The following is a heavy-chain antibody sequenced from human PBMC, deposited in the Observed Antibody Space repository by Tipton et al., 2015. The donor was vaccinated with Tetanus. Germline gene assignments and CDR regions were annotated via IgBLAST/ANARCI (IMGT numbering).Heavy chain of an antibody. CDR2: IYYSGST. CDR1: GGSVSSGSYY. V-gene: IGHV4-61*01. J-gene: IGHJ6*02. Sequence: TLSLTCTVSGGSVSSGSYYWSWIRQPPGKGLEWIGYIYYSGSTNYNPSLKSRVTISVDTSKNQFSLKLSSVTAADTAVYYCARGRRSLRLLYYYGMDVWGQGTTVTVSS. CDR3: ARGRRSLRLLYYYGMDV. D-gene: IGHD2-15*01.